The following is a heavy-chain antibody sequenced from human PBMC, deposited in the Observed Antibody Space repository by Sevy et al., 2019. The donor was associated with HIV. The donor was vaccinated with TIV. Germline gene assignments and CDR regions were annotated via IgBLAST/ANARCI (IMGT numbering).Heavy chain of an antibody. CDR1: GFTFSNYW. V-gene: IGHV3-7*01. CDR2: IKQDGSEK. Sequence: GGSLRLSCAASGFTFSNYWMSWVRQAPGKGLEWVANIKQDGSEKYYVDSVKGRFTISRDNAKNTLYLQMNSLRAEDTAVYYCARSRRPYYYAMDVWGQGTTVTVSS. J-gene: IGHJ6*02. CDR3: ARSRRPYYYAMDV.